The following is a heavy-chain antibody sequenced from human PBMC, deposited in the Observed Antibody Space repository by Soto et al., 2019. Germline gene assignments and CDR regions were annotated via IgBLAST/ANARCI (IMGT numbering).Heavy chain of an antibody. D-gene: IGHD6-13*01. CDR1: GYTFTSYD. Sequence: QVQLVQSGAEVKKPGASVKVSCKASGYTFTSYDINWVRQATGQGLEWMGWMNPNSGNTGYAQKFQGRVTMTRNTSRSTAYMELRSLRSEDTAVYFCARGRSAAGTGWFDPWGQGTLVTVSS. CDR2: MNPNSGNT. J-gene: IGHJ5*02. V-gene: IGHV1-8*01. CDR3: ARGRSAAGTGWFDP.